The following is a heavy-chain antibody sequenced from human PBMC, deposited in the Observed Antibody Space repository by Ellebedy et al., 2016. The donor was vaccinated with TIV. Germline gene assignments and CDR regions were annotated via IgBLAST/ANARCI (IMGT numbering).Heavy chain of an antibody. V-gene: IGHV3-23*01. Sequence: GESLNISCAASGFPFNSYAMSWVRQAPGKGLEWVSTISHTGSRTYYANSVEGRFIISRDNSKRTLYLQMNSLRAEDTAVYYCAKDSGKYGWNSEYWGQGTQVTVSS. CDR1: GFPFNSYA. CDR3: AKDSGKYGWNSEY. J-gene: IGHJ4*02. D-gene: IGHD3-10*01. CDR2: ISHTGSRT.